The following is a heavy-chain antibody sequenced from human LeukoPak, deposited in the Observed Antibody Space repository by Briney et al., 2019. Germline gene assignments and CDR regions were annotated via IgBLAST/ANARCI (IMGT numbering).Heavy chain of an antibody. V-gene: IGHV6-1*01. CDR1: GDSFSSDIAA. CDR3: ARALEGATYFDH. Sequence: SQTLSLTCAISGDSFSSDIAAWNWIRQSPSRGLEWLVNTYYRSNWYNDYAVSVKSRITITPDTSQNQFLLQLNSLTPEGKAVYYCARALEGATYFDHWGQGTLVTVSS. D-gene: IGHD1-26*01. J-gene: IGHJ4*02. CDR2: TYYRSNWYN.